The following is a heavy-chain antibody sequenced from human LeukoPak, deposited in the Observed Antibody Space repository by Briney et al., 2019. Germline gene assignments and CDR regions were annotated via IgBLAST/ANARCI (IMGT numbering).Heavy chain of an antibody. CDR2: IYYSGTT. D-gene: IGHD3-22*01. CDR3: ARDQNYYDGSGFSTWFDP. V-gene: IGHV4-59*01. Sequence: SETLSLTCTVSGGSITSGCWSWIRQPPGKGLEWIGCIYYSGTTNHNPSLKSRVIISLDTSKSQFSLKLRSVTAADTAVYYCARDQNYYDGSGFSTWFDPWGQGTLVTVSS. J-gene: IGHJ5*02. CDR1: GGSITSGC.